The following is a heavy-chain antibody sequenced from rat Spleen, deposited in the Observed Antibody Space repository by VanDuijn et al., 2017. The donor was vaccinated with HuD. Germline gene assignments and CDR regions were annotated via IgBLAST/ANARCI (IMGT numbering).Heavy chain of an antibody. V-gene: IGHV5-46*01. Sequence: EVQLVESGGGLVQPGRSMKLSCAASGFIFSSFPMAWVRQAPTKGLEWVATISTGGTNTYYRGSVKGRFTISRDNAKNTQYLQMDSLRSEDTATYYCARYRGPFDYWGQGVMVTVSS. CDR3: ARYRGPFDY. D-gene: IGHD4-3*01. CDR1: GFIFSSFP. CDR2: ISTGGTNT. J-gene: IGHJ2*01.